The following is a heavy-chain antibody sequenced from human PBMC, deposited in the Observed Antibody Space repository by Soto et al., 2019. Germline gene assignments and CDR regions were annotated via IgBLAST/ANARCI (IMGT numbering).Heavy chain of an antibody. Sequence: QEQLVQSGGGVVQPGRSLRLSCAASGFKFNSYGMHWVRQAPGKGLEWVAVISYDGSDTSYGDSVKGRFTISRDNSKNTLHLQISSLRLDDTAVYYCARDRFGGTEGTNWLDPWGQGSLVTVSS. V-gene: IGHV3-33*01. J-gene: IGHJ5*02. CDR3: ARDRFGGTEGTNWLDP. CDR2: ISYDGSDT. CDR1: GFKFNSYG. D-gene: IGHD3-10*01.